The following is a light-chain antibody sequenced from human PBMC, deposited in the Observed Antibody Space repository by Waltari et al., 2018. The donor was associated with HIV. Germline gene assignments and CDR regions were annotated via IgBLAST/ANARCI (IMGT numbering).Light chain of an antibody. CDR2: DNF. CDR3: QSYDSGRRV. J-gene: IGLJ3*02. Sequence: QSVLTQPPSVSGAPGQRVTISCTGSRSNIGRGYALHWYQQLPGTAPKLVIYDNFNRTSGVPDRFSGSKSGTSASLAITGLQAEDEADYYCQSYDSGRRVFGGGTKLAVL. CDR1: RSNIGRGYA. V-gene: IGLV1-40*01.